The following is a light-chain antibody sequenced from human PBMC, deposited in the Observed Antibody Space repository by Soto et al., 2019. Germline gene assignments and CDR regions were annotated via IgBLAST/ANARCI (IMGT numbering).Light chain of an antibody. CDR1: HFVSVNF. V-gene: IGKV3-20*01. CDR3: QQYGSSHT. J-gene: IGKJ5*01. CDR2: GAS. Sequence: EIVLTQYTGTLSLSPGERATLPCMSSHFVSVNFLAWYQHKPGQSPRLLIYGASTRATGIPDRFSGSGSGTDFILTINRLEPADFGVYYCQQYGSSHTFGQGRLLEVK.